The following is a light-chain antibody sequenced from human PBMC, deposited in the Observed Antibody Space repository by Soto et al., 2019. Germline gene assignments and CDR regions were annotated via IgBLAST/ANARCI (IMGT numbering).Light chain of an antibody. V-gene: IGKV3-20*01. Sequence: EIVMTQSPSGLAASPGERATLSCGASQSVSNNYLAWYQQKPGHAPRLLIYGASNRATGIPDRFSGSGSGTDFTLTISRLEHEDFAVYYCQQYVNWHPWTFGQGTKVDIK. J-gene: IGKJ1*01. CDR2: GAS. CDR3: QQYVNWHPWT. CDR1: QSVSNNY.